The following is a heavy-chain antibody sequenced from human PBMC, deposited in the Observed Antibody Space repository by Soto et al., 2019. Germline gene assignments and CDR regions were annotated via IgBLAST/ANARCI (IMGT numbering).Heavy chain of an antibody. Sequence: PGGSLRLSCAASGFTFSNAWMSWVRQAPGKGLEWVGRIKSKTDGGTTDYAAPVKGRFTISRDDSKNTLYLQMNSLKTEDTAVYYCTTEVIWSGYYPGPDYFDYWGQGTLVTVSS. CDR2: IKSKTDGGTT. CDR3: TTEVIWSGYYPGPDYFDY. CDR1: GFTFSNAW. D-gene: IGHD3-3*01. V-gene: IGHV3-15*01. J-gene: IGHJ4*02.